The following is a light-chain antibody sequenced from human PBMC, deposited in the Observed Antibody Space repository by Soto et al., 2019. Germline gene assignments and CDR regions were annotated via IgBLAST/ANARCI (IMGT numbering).Light chain of an antibody. CDR3: QQYFSTPQT. J-gene: IGKJ1*01. CDR2: WAS. V-gene: IGKV4-1*01. Sequence: DIVMTQSPDSLAVSLGERATLNCRSSQSLLYSSNNKNYLAWYQQKPGQPPKLLIYWASTRESGVPDRFSGSGSGTDFTLTISSLQAEDVAVYSCQQYFSTPQTFGQGTKVEIK. CDR1: QSLLYSSNNKNY.